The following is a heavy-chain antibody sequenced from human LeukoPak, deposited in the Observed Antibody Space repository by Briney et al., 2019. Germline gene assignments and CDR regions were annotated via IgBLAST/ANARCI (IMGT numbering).Heavy chain of an antibody. CDR2: IYYSGST. D-gene: IGHD6-6*01. Sequence: SETLSLTCTVSGGSISSSSYYWGWIRQPPGKGLEWIGSIYYSGSTYYKPSLKSRVTMSVDTSKNQFSLKLSSVTAADTAVYYCARHAEEYSSSAYFDSWGQGTLVTVSS. CDR3: ARHAEEYSSSAYFDS. J-gene: IGHJ4*02. CDR1: GGSISSSSYY. V-gene: IGHV4-39*01.